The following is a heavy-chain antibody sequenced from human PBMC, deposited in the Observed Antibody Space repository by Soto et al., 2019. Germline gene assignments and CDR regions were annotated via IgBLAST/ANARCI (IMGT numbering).Heavy chain of an antibody. CDR2: INPSVGST. D-gene: IGHD3-22*01. J-gene: IGHJ4*02. V-gene: IGHV1-46*01. CDR1: GYTFTSYY. Sequence: ASVKVSCKASGYTFTSYYMHWVRQAPGQGLEWMGIINPSVGSTDYAQRFKGRVTMTRETSTSKVYMELSSLRSEDTAVYYCARDRAINMISTFDNLGKGTLVTVSS. CDR3: ARDRAINMISTFDN.